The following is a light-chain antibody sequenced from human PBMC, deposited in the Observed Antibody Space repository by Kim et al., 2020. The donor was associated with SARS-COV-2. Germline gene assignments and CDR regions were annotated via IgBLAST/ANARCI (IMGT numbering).Light chain of an antibody. Sequence: DIQMTQSPSSLSASVGDRVTITCQASQDISNFLNWYQQKPGKAPKLLIYGASNLETGVPSRFSGSGSGTDYTFTISSLQPEDISTYYCQQYDKLPITFGQGTRREIK. V-gene: IGKV1-33*01. J-gene: IGKJ5*01. CDR1: QDISNF. CDR2: GAS. CDR3: QQYDKLPIT.